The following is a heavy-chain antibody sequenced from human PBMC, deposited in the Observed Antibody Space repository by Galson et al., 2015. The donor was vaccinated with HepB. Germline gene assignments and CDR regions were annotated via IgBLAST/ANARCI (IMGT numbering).Heavy chain of an antibody. D-gene: IGHD6-13*01. CDR2: INPNSGAT. V-gene: IGHV1-2*06. CDR1: GYTFTGYY. J-gene: IGHJ6*02. CDR3: ARDRGIAAAGTHGMDV. Sequence: SVKVSCKASGYTFTGYYIHWVRQAPGQGLEWMGRINPNSGATNYAQKFQGRVTMTGDTSISTAYMDLSSLRTDDTAVYYCARDRGIAAAGTHGMDVWGQGTTVTVSS.